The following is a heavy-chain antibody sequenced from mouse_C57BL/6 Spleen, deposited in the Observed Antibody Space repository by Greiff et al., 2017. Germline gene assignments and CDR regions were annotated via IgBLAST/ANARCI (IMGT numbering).Heavy chain of an antibody. CDR2: INPSNGGT. CDR3: ARGGDYPFAY. Sequence: QVQLQQPGAELVKPGASVKMSCKASGYTFTSYWITWVNQSPGQGLEWIGNINPSNGGTNYNEKFKSKATLTVDKSSSTAYMQLSSLTSEDSAVYYCARGGDYPFAYWGQGTLVTVSA. V-gene: IGHV1-53*01. D-gene: IGHD5-5*01. CDR1: GYTFTSYW. J-gene: IGHJ3*01.